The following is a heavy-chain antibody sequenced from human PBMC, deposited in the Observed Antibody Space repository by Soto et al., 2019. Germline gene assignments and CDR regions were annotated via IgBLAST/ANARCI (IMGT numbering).Heavy chain of an antibody. CDR3: ARITRS. V-gene: IGHV3-23*01. J-gene: IGHJ5*02. CDR2: LSGDGKAT. Sequence: GESLKISCKGSGYSFTNYWIGWVRQMPGKGLEWISSLSGDGKATYYADSVKGRFTISRDTSKNTLFLQMDSLGVEDTAIYFCARITRSWGQGTRVTVSS. D-gene: IGHD3-3*01. CDR1: GYSFTNYW.